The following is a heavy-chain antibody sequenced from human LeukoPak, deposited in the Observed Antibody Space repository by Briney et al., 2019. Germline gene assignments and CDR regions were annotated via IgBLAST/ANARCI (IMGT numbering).Heavy chain of an antibody. Sequence: GGSLRLSCAASGFTFSSYAMSWVRQAPGKGLEWVSAISGSGGSTYYADSVKGRFTISRDNSKNTLYLQMNSLRAEDTAVYYCAKRGGIAAAGSTTGKDYWGQGTLVTVSS. J-gene: IGHJ4*02. CDR2: ISGSGGST. D-gene: IGHD6-13*01. V-gene: IGHV3-23*01. CDR1: GFTFSSYA. CDR3: AKRGGIAAAGSTTGKDY.